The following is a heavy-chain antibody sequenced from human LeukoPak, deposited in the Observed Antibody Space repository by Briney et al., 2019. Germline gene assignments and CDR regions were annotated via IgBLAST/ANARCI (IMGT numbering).Heavy chain of an antibody. V-gene: IGHV4-59*08. CDR1: GGSISNYY. J-gene: IGHJ4*02. CDR2: IYYGGST. CDR3: ATSRYSSLYYFDY. Sequence: SETLSLTCSVSGGSISNYYWSWIRQPPGKGLEWIGYIYYGGSTNYNPSLKSRVIISIDTSKNQFSLKLNSVTAADTAVYYCATSRYSSLYYFDYWGQGTLVTVSS. D-gene: IGHD6-13*01.